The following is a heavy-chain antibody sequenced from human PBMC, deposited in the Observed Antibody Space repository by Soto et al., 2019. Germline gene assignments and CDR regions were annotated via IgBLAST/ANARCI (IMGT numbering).Heavy chain of an antibody. J-gene: IGHJ5*02. CDR2: ISGSGGST. CDR3: AKDHDYYGSGRPNWFDP. D-gene: IGHD3-10*01. Sequence: PGGSLRLSCAASGFTFSSYAMSWVRQAPGKGLEWVSAISGSGGSTYYADSVKGRFTISRDNSKNTLYLQMNGLRAEDTAVYYCAKDHDYYGSGRPNWFDPWGQGTLVTVS. CDR1: GFTFSSYA. V-gene: IGHV3-23*01.